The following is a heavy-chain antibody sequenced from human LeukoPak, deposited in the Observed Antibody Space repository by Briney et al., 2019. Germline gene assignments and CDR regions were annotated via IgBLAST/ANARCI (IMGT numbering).Heavy chain of an antibody. D-gene: IGHD4-23*01. J-gene: IGHJ4*02. CDR2: INSGSDVI. V-gene: IGHV3-48*01. Sequence: GGSLRLSCVTSGFSFRSYSMSWVRQAPGKGLEWVSYINSGSDVINYADSVKGRFTISRDNGENSLYLQMNSLRAEDTAVYYCARVADGGYSDYWGQGTLVTVSS. CDR1: GFSFRSYS. CDR3: ARVADGGYSDY.